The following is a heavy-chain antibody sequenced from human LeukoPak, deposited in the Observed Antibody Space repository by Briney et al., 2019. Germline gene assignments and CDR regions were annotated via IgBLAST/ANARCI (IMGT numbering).Heavy chain of an antibody. CDR3: ARDFPAYYYGSGSSFDY. CDR1: VYTFTSYG. D-gene: IGHD3-10*01. J-gene: IGHJ4*02. CDR2: ISAYNGNT. V-gene: IGHV1-18*01. Sequence: ASVKVSCKSSVYTFTSYGISGVRQAPGQGREGMGWISAYNGNTNYAQKLQGRVTMTTDTSTTTAYIKLRSLLSDDTAVYYSARDFPAYYYGSGSSFDYCCQGPLVPVSS.